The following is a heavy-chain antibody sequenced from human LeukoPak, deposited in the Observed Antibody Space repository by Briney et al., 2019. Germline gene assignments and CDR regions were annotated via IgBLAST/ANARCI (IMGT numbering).Heavy chain of an antibody. J-gene: IGHJ4*02. CDR1: GFRLDAFG. V-gene: IGHV3-20*04. CDR2: IEWSGGRR. Sequence: SGGSLRLSCAASGFRLDAFGMSWVRQAPGKGLEWVSGIEWSGGRREYADSVKGRFTISRDNAKNSLYLQMKNLRAEDTALYYCASVPDDASGNSRYYFKTWGQGTLVTVSS. CDR3: ASVPDDASGNSRYYFKT. D-gene: IGHD3-22*01.